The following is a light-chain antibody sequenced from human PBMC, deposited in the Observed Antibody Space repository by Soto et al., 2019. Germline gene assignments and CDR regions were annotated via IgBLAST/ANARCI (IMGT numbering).Light chain of an antibody. V-gene: IGKV1-9*01. Sequence: GDRVTITCRASQGISSYFAWYQQKPGKAPKLLIYAASTLQSGVPSRFSGSGSGTEFTLTISSLQPEDFATYYCQQLNSYPQTFGQGTRLEIE. CDR1: QGISSY. CDR2: AAS. CDR3: QQLNSYPQT. J-gene: IGKJ5*01.